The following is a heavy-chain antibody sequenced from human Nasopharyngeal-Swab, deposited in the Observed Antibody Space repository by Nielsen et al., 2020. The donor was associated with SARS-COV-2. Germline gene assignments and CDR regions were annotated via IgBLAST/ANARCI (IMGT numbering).Heavy chain of an antibody. V-gene: IGHV3-33*01. J-gene: IGHJ4*02. CDR3: ARDSGGYCSGGSCYPHYYFDY. CDR2: IWYDGSNK. D-gene: IGHD2-15*01. Sequence: WIRQPPGKGLEWVAVIWYDGSNKYYADSVKGRFTISRDNSKNTLYLQMNSLRAEDTAVYYCARDSGGYCSGGSCYPHYYFDYWGQGTLVTVSS.